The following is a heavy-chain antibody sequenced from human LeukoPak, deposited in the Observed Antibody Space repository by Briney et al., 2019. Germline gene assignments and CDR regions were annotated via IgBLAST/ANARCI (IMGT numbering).Heavy chain of an antibody. J-gene: IGHJ4*02. D-gene: IGHD6-19*01. V-gene: IGHV3-21*01. CDR3: ARISGWPATFDY. CDR2: ISNTGSYI. Sequence: TGGSLRLSCAASGFTFSRYSMNWVRQAPGKGLEWVSSISNTGSYISYAEFVKGRFTISRDNAKNSLYLQMNSLRAEDTAVYYCARISGWPATFDYWGQGTPVTVSS. CDR1: GFTFSRYS.